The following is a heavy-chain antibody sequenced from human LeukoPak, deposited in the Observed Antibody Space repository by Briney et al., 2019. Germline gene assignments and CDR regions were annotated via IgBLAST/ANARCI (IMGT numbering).Heavy chain of an antibody. Sequence: GGSLRLSCTASGFTFGDYAISWVRQAPGKGLEWVGFIRSKAYGGTTEYAASVKGRFTISRDDSKSIAYLRMNSLKTEDTAVYYCTRGRNWNYEHNYYFDYWGQGTLVTVSS. D-gene: IGHD1-7*01. J-gene: IGHJ4*02. CDR3: TRGRNWNYEHNYYFDY. V-gene: IGHV3-49*04. CDR2: IRSKAYGGTT. CDR1: GFTFGDYA.